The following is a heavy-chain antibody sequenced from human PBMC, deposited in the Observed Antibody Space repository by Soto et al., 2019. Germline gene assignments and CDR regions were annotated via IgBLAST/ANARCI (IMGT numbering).Heavy chain of an antibody. J-gene: IGHJ4*02. CDR1: GFTFSSYA. CDR2: ISGSGGST. CDR3: ARATNGGSCYSAYDY. Sequence: PGGSLRLSCAASGFTFSSYAMSWVRQAPGKGLEWVSAISGSGGSTYYADSVKGRFTISRDNSKNTLYLQMNSLRGEDTAMYYCARATNGGSCYSAYDYWGQGALVTVSS. V-gene: IGHV3-23*01. D-gene: IGHD2-15*01.